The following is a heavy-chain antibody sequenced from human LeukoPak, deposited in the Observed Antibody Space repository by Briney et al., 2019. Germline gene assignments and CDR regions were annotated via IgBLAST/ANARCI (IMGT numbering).Heavy chain of an antibody. CDR3: ARGLGYSSSWSPYYYYYYYMDV. V-gene: IGHV1-8*01. Sequence: GASVKVSCKASGYTFTSYDINWVRQATGQGLEWMGWMNPNSGNTGYAQKFQGRVTMTRNTSISTAYMELSSLRSEDTAVYYCARGLGYSSSWSPYYYYYYYMDVWGKGTTVTISS. J-gene: IGHJ6*03. CDR2: MNPNSGNT. CDR1: GYTFTSYD. D-gene: IGHD6-13*01.